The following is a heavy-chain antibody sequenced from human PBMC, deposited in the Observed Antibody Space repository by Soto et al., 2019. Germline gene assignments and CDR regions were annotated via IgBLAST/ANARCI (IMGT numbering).Heavy chain of an antibody. CDR3: ARDRAEYCFDS. V-gene: IGHV3-30-3*01. Sequence: PGGSLRLSCAASGFTFSSYSIHWVRQAPGKGLEWVAVISYDGSNKYYADSVKGRFTISRDNSKNTLYLQMNSLRAEDTAVYYCARDRAEYCFDSWGQGTLVTVSS. CDR1: GFTFSSYS. CDR2: ISYDGSNK. J-gene: IGHJ4*02. D-gene: IGHD3-10*01.